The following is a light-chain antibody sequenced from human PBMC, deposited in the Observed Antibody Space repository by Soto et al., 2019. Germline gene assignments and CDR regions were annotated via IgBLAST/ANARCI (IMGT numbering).Light chain of an antibody. Sequence: SYELTQPPSVSVAPGKTARITCGGNNIGSKRVHWYQQKPGQAPVLVIYYDSDRPSGIPERFSGSNSGNTATLTISRVEAGDADDYYCQVWDSSSDHPFGGGTKLTVL. V-gene: IGLV3-21*04. J-gene: IGLJ2*01. CDR2: YDS. CDR1: NIGSKR. CDR3: QVWDSSSDHP.